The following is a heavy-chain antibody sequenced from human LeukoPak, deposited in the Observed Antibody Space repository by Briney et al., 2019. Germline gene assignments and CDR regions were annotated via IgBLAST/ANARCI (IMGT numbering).Heavy chain of an antibody. Sequence: GASVKVSCKASGYTFTSYDINWVRQATGQGLEWMGWMNPNSGNTGYAQKFQGRVTMTRNTSISTAYMELSSLRSEDTAVYYCARIITMIVVNGMDVWGQGTTVTVSS. D-gene: IGHD3-22*01. CDR1: GYTFTSYD. J-gene: IGHJ6*02. CDR3: ARIITMIVVNGMDV. V-gene: IGHV1-8*01. CDR2: MNPNSGNT.